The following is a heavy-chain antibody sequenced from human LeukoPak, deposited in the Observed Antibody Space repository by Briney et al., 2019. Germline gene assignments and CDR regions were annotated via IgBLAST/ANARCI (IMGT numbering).Heavy chain of an antibody. V-gene: IGHV3-74*01. J-gene: IGHJ4*02. D-gene: IGHD3-3*01. CDR2: IKGDGIST. CDR3: AKDHYWSIDY. Sequence: GGSMRLSCAASGFDFSSNWMHWVRHAPGQGLVWVSRIKGDGISTNYADSVKGRFTISRDIAKNTLYLQMNSLRAEDTGVYYCAKDHYWSIDYWGRGTLVTVSS. CDR1: GFDFSSNW.